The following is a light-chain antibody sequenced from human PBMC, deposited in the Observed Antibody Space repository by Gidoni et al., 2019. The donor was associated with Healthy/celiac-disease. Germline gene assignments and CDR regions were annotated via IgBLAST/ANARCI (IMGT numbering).Light chain of an antibody. Sequence: SYELTKPTTVSVSPGKTASITCTGDKLGDKYACWYQQKPGQSPVLVIYQDSKRPSGIPERFSGSNSGNTATLTISGTQAMDEADYYCQAWDSSTVVFGGGTKLTV. CDR3: QAWDSSTVV. V-gene: IGLV3-1*01. J-gene: IGLJ2*01. CDR2: QDS. CDR1: KLGDKY.